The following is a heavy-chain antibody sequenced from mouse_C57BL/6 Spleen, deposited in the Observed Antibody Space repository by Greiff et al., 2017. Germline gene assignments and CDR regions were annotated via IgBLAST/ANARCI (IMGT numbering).Heavy chain of an antibody. CDR2: IRLKSDNYAT. J-gene: IGHJ4*01. V-gene: IGHV6-3*01. CDR1: GFTFSNYW. D-gene: IGHD2-5*01. Sequence: EVMLVESGGGLVQPGGSMKLSCVASGFTFSNYWMNWVRQSPEKGLEWVAQIRLKSDNYATHYAESVKGRFTISRDDSKSSFYLQMNNLRAEDTGIYYCTGYYSIYYAMDYWGQGTSVTVSA. CDR3: TGYYSIYYAMDY.